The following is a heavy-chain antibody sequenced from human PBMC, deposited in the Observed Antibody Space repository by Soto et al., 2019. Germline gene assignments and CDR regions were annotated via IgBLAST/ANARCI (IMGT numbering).Heavy chain of an antibody. CDR3: ARWLINGDSDVSDF. CDR2: IIPVLGVA. CDR1: GVTFSSYT. J-gene: IGHJ3*01. V-gene: IGHV1-69*02. Sequence: QVQLVQSGAEVRKPGSSVKVSCKASGVTFSSYTISWVRQAPGQGLEWMGRIIPVLGVANYAPKFQGRLTIIADEPTSTVYMDLGSLRSEDTAMYCARWLINGDSDVSDFWGQGTLITVSS. D-gene: IGHD5-12*01.